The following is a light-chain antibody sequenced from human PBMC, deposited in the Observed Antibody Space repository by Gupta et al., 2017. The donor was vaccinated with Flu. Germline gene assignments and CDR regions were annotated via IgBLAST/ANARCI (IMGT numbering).Light chain of an antibody. CDR3: SAYTSSSSWM. Sequence: QSALTQPASVSGSPGQSITISCTGTSSDVGRYNYVSWYQQHPGKAPKLMIYEVNNRPSGVSNRFSGSKSGNTASLTISGLQAEDYADYYCSAYTSSSSWMFGGGTKLTVL. CDR2: EVN. J-gene: IGLJ3*02. V-gene: IGLV2-14*01. CDR1: SSDVGRYNY.